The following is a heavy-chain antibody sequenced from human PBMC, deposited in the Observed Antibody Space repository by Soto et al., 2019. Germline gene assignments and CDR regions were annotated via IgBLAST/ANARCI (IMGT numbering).Heavy chain of an antibody. CDR1: GFTFSSYA. CDR2: ISGSGGST. CDR3: AKSWPVSWIQIWAGTQRDYYYGMDV. J-gene: IGHJ6*02. D-gene: IGHD5-18*01. Sequence: GGSLRLSCAASGFTFSSYAMSWVRQAPGKGLEWVSAISGSGGSTYYADSVKGRFTISRDNSKNTLYLQMNSLRAEDTAVYYCAKSWPVSWIQIWAGTQRDYYYGMDVWGQGTTVTVSS. V-gene: IGHV3-23*01.